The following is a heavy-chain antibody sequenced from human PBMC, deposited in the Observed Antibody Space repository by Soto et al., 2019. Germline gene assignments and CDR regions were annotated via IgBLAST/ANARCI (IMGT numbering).Heavy chain of an antibody. CDR2: ISYDGSNK. V-gene: IGHV3-30*18. CDR1: GFTFSSYG. J-gene: IGHJ6*03. Sequence: QVQLVESGGGVVQPGRSLRLSCAASGFTFSSYGMHWVRQAPGKGLEWVAVISYDGSNKYYADSVKGRFTISRDNSKNTLYLQMNSLRAEDTAVYYCAKPAYCSVGSCPLAPYYYMDVWGKGTTVTVSS. D-gene: IGHD2-15*01. CDR3: AKPAYCSVGSCPLAPYYYMDV.